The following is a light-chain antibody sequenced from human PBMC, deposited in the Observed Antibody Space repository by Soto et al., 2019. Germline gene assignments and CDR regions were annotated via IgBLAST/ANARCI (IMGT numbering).Light chain of an antibody. CDR3: QQRSNWPLPLT. CDR1: QSVSSY. Sequence: EIVLTQSPATLSLSPGERATLSCRASQSVSSYLAWYQQQPGQAPRLLIYDASNRATGIPARFSGSGSGTDFTLTISSLEPEDFAVYYCQQRSNWPLPLTFGGGTKVEIK. J-gene: IGKJ4*01. V-gene: IGKV3-11*01. CDR2: DAS.